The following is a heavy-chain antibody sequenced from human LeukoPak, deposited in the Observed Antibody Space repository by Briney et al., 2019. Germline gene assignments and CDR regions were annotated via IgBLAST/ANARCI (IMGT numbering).Heavy chain of an antibody. CDR3: ARHDRGGLDAFDI. CDR2: INHSGST. D-gene: IGHD3-16*01. V-gene: IGHV4-34*01. Sequence: SEILSLTCAVYGGSFSGYYWSWIRQPPGKGLEWIGEINHSGSTNYNPSLKSRVTISVDTSKNQFSLKLSSVTAADTAVYYCARHDRGGLDAFDIWGQGTMVTVFS. J-gene: IGHJ3*02. CDR1: GGSFSGYY.